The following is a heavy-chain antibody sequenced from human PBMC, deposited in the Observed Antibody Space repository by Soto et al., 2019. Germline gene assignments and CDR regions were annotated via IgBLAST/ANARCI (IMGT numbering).Heavy chain of an antibody. Sequence: QVQLQESGPGLVKPSETLSLTCTVSGGSISSYCWSWSRQPPGQGLEWSGYSYYSGSTNSNPSLKRPVPIAVDTSKTQLSLKLNSITAADTAVYDCARHNLGSGSTYFDYWGQGTLVTVSS. D-gene: IGHD3-10*01. CDR1: GGSISSYC. V-gene: IGHV4-59*08. J-gene: IGHJ4*02. CDR2: SYYSGST. CDR3: ARHNLGSGSTYFDY.